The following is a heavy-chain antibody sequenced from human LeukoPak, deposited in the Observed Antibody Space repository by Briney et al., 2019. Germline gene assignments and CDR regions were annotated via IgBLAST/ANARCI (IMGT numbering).Heavy chain of an antibody. V-gene: IGHV4-39*07. CDR3: ARVGGMATIAFDY. CDR1: GGSISSSSYY. D-gene: IGHD5-24*01. Sequence: SETLSLTCTVSGGSISSSSYYWGWIRQPPGKGLEWIGSIYYSGSTYYNPSLKSRVTISVDTSKNQFSLKLSSVTAADTAVYYCARVGGMATIAFDYWGQGTLVTVSS. CDR2: IYYSGST. J-gene: IGHJ4*02.